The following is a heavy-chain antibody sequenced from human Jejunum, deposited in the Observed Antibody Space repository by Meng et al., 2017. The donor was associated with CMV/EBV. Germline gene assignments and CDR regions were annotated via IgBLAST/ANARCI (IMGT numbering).Heavy chain of an antibody. CDR1: FTFSNSW. CDR3: AREGTQLWPPNWFFDL. V-gene: IGHV3-7*01. D-gene: IGHD5-18*01. CDR2: INFDGSVE. Sequence: FTFSNSWLTWVRHFPGKGLGWVANINFDGSVEYYVDSVRGRFTIARDNAKKSLYLQMSSLRVEDTAVYYCAREGTQLWPPNWFFDLWGRGTLVTVSS. J-gene: IGHJ2*01.